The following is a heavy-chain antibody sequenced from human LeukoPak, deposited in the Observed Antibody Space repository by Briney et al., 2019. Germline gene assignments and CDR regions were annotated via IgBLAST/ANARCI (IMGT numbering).Heavy chain of an antibody. V-gene: IGHV3-20*04. J-gene: IGHJ2*01. CDR3: ARVPYYYDSSGYSPFYWYFDL. CDR1: GFIFDDYG. D-gene: IGHD3-22*01. CDR2: INWNGGST. Sequence: GGSLRLSCAASGFIFDDYGMSWVRQAPGKGLEWVSGINWNGGSTGYADSVKGRFTISRDNAKNSLYLQMNSLRAEDTALYYCARVPYYYDSSGYSPFYWYFDLWGRGTLVTVSS.